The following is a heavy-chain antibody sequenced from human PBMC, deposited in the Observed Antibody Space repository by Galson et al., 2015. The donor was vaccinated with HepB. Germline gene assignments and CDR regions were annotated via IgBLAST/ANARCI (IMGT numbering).Heavy chain of an antibody. CDR3: ARDGAYYFDY. CDR1: GYTFTTYG. D-gene: IGHD4-17*01. CDR2: INPYNGNT. V-gene: IGHV1-18*01. Sequence: SVKVSCKASGYTFTTYGISWVRQAPGQGLEWMGWINPYNGNTNYAQNLQGRVTMTTDTSTSTAYMELRSLRSDDTAVYYCARDGAYYFDYWGQGTLVTVSS. J-gene: IGHJ4*02.